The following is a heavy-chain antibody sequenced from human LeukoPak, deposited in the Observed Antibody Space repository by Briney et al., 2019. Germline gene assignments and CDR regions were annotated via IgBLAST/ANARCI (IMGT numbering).Heavy chain of an antibody. CDR1: RFTFSSYA. D-gene: IGHD5-18*01. V-gene: IGHV3-23*01. CDR2: ISGSGGST. Sequence: GGSLRLSCAASRFTFSSYAMNWVRQAPGKGLEWVSAISGSGGSTYYADSVKGRFTISRDNSKNTLYLQMNSLRAEDTAVYYCAKDLTIQLWLANDAFDIWGQGTMVTVSS. J-gene: IGHJ3*02. CDR3: AKDLTIQLWLANDAFDI.